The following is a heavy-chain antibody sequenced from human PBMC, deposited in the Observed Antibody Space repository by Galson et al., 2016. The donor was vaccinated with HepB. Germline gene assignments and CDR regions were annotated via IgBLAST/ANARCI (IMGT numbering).Heavy chain of an antibody. V-gene: IGHV4-59*01. CDR3: ARSKTGPNLVVTAMTFAS. CDR2: VSDSGGT. D-gene: IGHD2-21*02. CDR1: GGSLTSFY. Sequence: SETLSLTCTVSGGSLTSFYWSWIRQPPGKGLEWIGYVSDSGGTNYNPPLKSRVTISMDTSQNQFSLEVTSVTTADTAVYYCARSKTGPNLVVTAMTFASWGQGTLVTVSS. J-gene: IGHJ5*01.